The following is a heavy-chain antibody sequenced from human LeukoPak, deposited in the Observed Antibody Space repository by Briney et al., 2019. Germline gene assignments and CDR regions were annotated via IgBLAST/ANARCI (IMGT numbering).Heavy chain of an antibody. CDR1: GGFFSGYY. V-gene: IGHV4-34*01. Sequence: KTSETLSLTCAVYGGFFSGYYWSWIRQPPGKGLEWIGEINHSGSTNYNPSLKSRVTISVDTSKNQFSLKLSSVTAADTAVYYCARGRQNIVATRRGNWFDPWGQGTLVTVSS. CDR2: INHSGST. J-gene: IGHJ5*02. D-gene: IGHD5-12*01. CDR3: ARGRQNIVATRRGNWFDP.